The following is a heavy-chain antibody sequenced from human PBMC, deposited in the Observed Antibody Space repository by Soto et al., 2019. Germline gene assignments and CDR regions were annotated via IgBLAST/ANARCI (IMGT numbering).Heavy chain of an antibody. CDR1: GDSISSTNYY. Sequence: QLQLQESGPGLVEPSETLSLTCTVSGDSISSTNYYWGWIRQSPEKGLEWMGSIFHSGTTYYSPSLQSRVSISVDTSKNQFSLTLTSATAADTAVYYCARGAGTPAYFYGVDVWGQGTTVTVSS. CDR3: ARGAGTPAYFYGVDV. CDR2: IFHSGTT. D-gene: IGHD6-13*01. V-gene: IGHV4-39*01. J-gene: IGHJ6*02.